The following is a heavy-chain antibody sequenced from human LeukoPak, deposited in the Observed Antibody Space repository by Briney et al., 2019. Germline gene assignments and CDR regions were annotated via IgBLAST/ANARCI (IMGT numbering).Heavy chain of an antibody. CDR3: ANDRYYYGSGYYFDY. CDR1: GFTFSSYS. D-gene: IGHD3-10*01. V-gene: IGHV3-21*01. Sequence: GGSLRLSCAASGFTFSSYSMNRVRQAPGKGLEWVSSISSSSSYVYYADSVKGRFTISRDNAKNSLYLQMNSLRAEDTAVYYCANDRYYYGSGYYFDYWGQGTLVTVSS. J-gene: IGHJ4*02. CDR2: ISSSSSYV.